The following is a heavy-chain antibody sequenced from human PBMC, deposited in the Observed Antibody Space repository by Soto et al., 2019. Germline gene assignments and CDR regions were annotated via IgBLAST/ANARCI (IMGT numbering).Heavy chain of an antibody. Sequence: SETLSLTCSVSGASISSYVYYWSWIRQFPGKGLEWIGYIYYSGNTYYNPSLKSRVTISVDTSQNQFSLRLSSVTAADTALYYCASAPAHHDSGNYYIQSADYWGPGTLVTVST. CDR2: IYYSGNT. CDR1: GASISSYVYY. CDR3: ASAPAHHDSGNYYIQSADY. J-gene: IGHJ4*02. V-gene: IGHV4-31*03. D-gene: IGHD3-10*01.